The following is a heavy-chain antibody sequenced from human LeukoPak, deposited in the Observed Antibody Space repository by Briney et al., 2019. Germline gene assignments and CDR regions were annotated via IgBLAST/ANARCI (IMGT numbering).Heavy chain of an antibody. Sequence: PSETLSLTFIGPRGSMSNYYCGSIRQPPGKVVEWIESIHYSASSNYNPSLKSRVTISVDTSKNQFSLKLTSVTAADTAVYYCGRDRWRLQPDYWGQGILVTVSS. CDR2: IHYSASS. CDR3: GRDRWRLQPDY. V-gene: IGHV4-59*01. CDR1: RGSMSNYY. J-gene: IGHJ4*02. D-gene: IGHD5-24*01.